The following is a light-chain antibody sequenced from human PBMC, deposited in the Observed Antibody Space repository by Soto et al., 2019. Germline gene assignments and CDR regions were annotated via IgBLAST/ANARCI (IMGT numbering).Light chain of an antibody. V-gene: IGKV3-20*01. Sequence: EIVLTQSQDTLSLSPGERATLSCMASQSVSSYLAWYQQKPGQAPRLLIYGASSRGTGIPDRFSGSGSGTDFTLTISRLEPEDFAVYFCQQYGSSPRTFGQGTKVDIK. CDR3: QQYGSSPRT. J-gene: IGKJ1*01. CDR2: GAS. CDR1: QSVSSY.